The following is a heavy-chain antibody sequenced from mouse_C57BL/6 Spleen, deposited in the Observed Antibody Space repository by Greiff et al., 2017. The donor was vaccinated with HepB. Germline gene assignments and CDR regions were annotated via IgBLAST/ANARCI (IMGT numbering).Heavy chain of an antibody. CDR2: IYPGDGET. D-gene: IGHD1-1*01. J-gene: IGHJ4*01. Sequence: QVQLKQSGPELVKPGASVKISCKASGYAFSSSWMNWVKQRPGKGLEWIGRIYPGDGETNYNGKFKGKATLTADKSSSPAYMQLSSLTSEDSAVYFCARDNYYGSSSYAMDYWGQGTSVTVSS. CDR1: GYAFSSSW. V-gene: IGHV1-82*01. CDR3: ARDNYYGSSSYAMDY.